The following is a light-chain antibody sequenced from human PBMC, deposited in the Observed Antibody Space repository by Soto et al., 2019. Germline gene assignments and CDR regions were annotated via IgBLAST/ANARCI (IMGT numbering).Light chain of an antibody. CDR3: SSYRVV. CDR1: SSDVGGYNY. V-gene: IGLV2-14*01. Sequence: QSVLTQPASVSGSPGQSITISCTGTSSDVGGYNYVSWYQQHPGKAPKLMIYEVSNRPSGVSNRFSGSKSGNTASLTISGLQAEDEADYYCSSYRVVFGGGTKVTVL. J-gene: IGLJ2*01. CDR2: EVS.